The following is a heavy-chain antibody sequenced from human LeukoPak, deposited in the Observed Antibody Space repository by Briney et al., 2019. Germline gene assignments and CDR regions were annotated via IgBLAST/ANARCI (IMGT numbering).Heavy chain of an antibody. J-gene: IGHJ6*02. CDR1: GFTVSSNY. CDR2: IYSGGST. V-gene: IGHV3-53*01. Sequence: PGGSLRLSCAASGFTVSSNYMSWVRQAPGKGLERVSVIYSGGSTYYADSVKGRFTIPRDNSKNTLYLQMNSLRAEDTAVYYCASYYGSGSSRYYYYGMDVWGQGTTVTVSS. CDR3: ASYYGSGSSRYYYYGMDV. D-gene: IGHD3-10*01.